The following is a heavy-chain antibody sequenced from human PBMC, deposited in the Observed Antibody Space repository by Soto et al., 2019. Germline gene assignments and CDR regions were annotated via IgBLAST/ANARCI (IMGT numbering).Heavy chain of an antibody. CDR3: ARATGADKEDY. D-gene: IGHD3-10*01. Sequence: PGGSLRLSCAASGFIFSSYWMSWVRQAPGKGLEWVANIKEDGSERYYVDSVKGRFTISRDSAKNSLYLQMNSLRAEDTAVYYCARATGADKEDYWGQGTLVTVSS. V-gene: IGHV3-7*04. J-gene: IGHJ4*02. CDR2: IKEDGSER. CDR1: GFIFSSYW.